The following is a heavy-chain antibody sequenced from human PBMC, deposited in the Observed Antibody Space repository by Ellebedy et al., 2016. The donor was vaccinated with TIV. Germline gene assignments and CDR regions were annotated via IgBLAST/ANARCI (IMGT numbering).Heavy chain of an antibody. CDR1: GFTFSTYS. CDR2: INHSGST. D-gene: IGHD2-15*01. Sequence: GSLRLSCAASGFTFSTYSMNWVRQPPGKGLEWIGEINHSGSTNYNPSLKSRVTVSVDTSKNQFSLKLSSLTAADTAIYYCARIASLSGGMVGPDYGPDVWGQGTTVTVSS. J-gene: IGHJ6*02. CDR3: ARIASLSGGMVGPDYGPDV. V-gene: IGHV4-34*01.